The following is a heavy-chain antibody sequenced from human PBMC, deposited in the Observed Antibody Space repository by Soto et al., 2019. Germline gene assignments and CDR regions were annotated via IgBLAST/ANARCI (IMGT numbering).Heavy chain of an antibody. CDR2: MNPNSGNT. Sequence: QVQLVQSGAEVKKPGASVKVSCKASGYTFTSYDINWVRQATGQGLEWMGWMNPNSGNTGYAQKFQGRVTMTSNTSISTAYMELSSLRSEDTAVYYCARGLSVSYCGGDCYLNWFDPWGQGTLVTVSS. J-gene: IGHJ5*02. CDR1: GYTFTSYD. D-gene: IGHD2-21*02. CDR3: ARGLSVSYCGGDCYLNWFDP. V-gene: IGHV1-8*01.